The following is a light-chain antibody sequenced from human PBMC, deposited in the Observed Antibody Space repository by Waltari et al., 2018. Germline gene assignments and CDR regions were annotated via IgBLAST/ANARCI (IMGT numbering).Light chain of an antibody. CDR2: WAS. CDR3: QQYYSTPST. CDR1: ERAFYSPNNKNY. J-gene: IGKJ4*01. Sequence: DIVMTPSPDSLAVSLGERATINCKSSERAFYSPNNKNYLAWDQQRSGQPPKLLIYWASILQSGVSDRFSGSGSGTDFTLTISRLQAEDVAVYYCQQYYSTPSTFGGGTKVEIK. V-gene: IGKV4-1*01.